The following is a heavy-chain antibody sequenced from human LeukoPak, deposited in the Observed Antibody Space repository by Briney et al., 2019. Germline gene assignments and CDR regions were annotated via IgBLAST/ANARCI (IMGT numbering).Heavy chain of an antibody. Sequence: GGSLRLSCAASAFTFSNYWMHWVRQAPGKGLVWVSRINGYGSSTDFADSVKGRFTISRDNAKNTLYLQMNSLRAEDTAVYYCARDAPGNTALDYWGQGTLVTVSS. J-gene: IGHJ4*02. D-gene: IGHD5-18*01. CDR1: AFTFSNYW. V-gene: IGHV3-74*01. CDR3: ARDAPGNTALDY. CDR2: INGYGSST.